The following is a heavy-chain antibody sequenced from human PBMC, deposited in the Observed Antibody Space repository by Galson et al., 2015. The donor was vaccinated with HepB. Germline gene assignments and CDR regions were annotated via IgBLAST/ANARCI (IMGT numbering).Heavy chain of an antibody. CDR2: IYWDDDK. CDR3: AHTTWSGFFWDCVLY. D-gene: IGHD3-3*01. Sequence: PALVKPTQTLTLTCTFSGFSLNGGRAGVGWIRQSPGKALEWLTVIYWDDDKRHSPSLKNRLTITKDTSKNQVVLTMTNMDPVDTATYYCAHTTWSGFFWDCVLYWGQGIMVTVSS. J-gene: IGHJ4*02. CDR1: GFSLNGGRAG. V-gene: IGHV2-5*02.